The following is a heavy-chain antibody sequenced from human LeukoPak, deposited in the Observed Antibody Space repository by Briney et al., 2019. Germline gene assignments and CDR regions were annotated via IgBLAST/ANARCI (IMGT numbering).Heavy chain of an antibody. CDR2: IYYSGST. V-gene: IGHV4-59*01. D-gene: IGHD2-21*01. Sequence: PSETLSLTCTVSGGSISSYYWSWIRQPPGKGLEWTGYIYYSGSTNCNPSLKSRVTISVDTSKNQFSLKLSSVTAADTAVYYCARTSLAIFGSYYYYTDVWGKGTTVTVSS. CDR3: ARTSLAIFGSYYYYTDV. CDR1: GGSISSYY. J-gene: IGHJ6*03.